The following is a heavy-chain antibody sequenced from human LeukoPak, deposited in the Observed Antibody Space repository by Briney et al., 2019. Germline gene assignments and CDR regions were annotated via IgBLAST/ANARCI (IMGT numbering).Heavy chain of an antibody. CDR1: GGSISRSNYY. Sequence: SETLSLTCTVSGGSISRSNYYWGWIRQPPGKGLEWIGRIYYSGTTYYNPSLKSRVTISVDRSKNQFSLKLSSVTAADTAVYYCARGDGYNYDFDYWGQGTLVTVSS. J-gene: IGHJ4*02. CDR3: ARGDGYNYDFDY. D-gene: IGHD5-24*01. CDR2: IYYSGTT. V-gene: IGHV4-39*07.